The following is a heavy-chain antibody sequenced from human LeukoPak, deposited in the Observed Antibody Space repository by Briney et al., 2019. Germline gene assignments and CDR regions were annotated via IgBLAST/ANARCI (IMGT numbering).Heavy chain of an antibody. D-gene: IGHD4-17*01. Sequence: GGSLRLSCAASRFTFNTYTMNWVRQAPGKGLEWVSSISSSSSYIYYADSVKGRFTISRDNAKNSLYLQMNTLRAEDTAVYYCARDRTTVTTFDYWGQGTLVTVSS. CDR1: RFTFNTYT. J-gene: IGHJ4*02. CDR2: ISSSSSYI. CDR3: ARDRTTVTTFDY. V-gene: IGHV3-21*01.